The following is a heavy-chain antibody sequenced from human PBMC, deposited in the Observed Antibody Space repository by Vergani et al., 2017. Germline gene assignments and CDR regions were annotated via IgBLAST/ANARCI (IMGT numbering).Heavy chain of an antibody. CDR2: ISYDGSNK. CDR1: GFTFSSYA. V-gene: IGHV3-30*01. Sequence: QVQLVESGGGVVQPGRSLRLSCAASGFTFSSYAMHWVRQAPGKGLEWVAVISYDGSNKYYSDSVKGRFTISRDNSKNTLYLQMNSLRAEDTDVYYCARGQEYMDVWGKGTTVTVSS. CDR3: ARGQEYMDV. J-gene: IGHJ6*03.